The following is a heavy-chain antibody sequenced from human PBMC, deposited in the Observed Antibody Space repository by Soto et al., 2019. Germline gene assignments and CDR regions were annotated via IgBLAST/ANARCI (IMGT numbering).Heavy chain of an antibody. V-gene: IGHV3-7*01. CDR3: ANLWFWETPMGY. CDR2: IKQDGSEK. Sequence: GSLRLSCAASGFTFSSYWMSWVRQAPGKGLEWVANIKQDGSEKYYVDSVKGRFTISRDNAKNSLYLQMNSLRAEDTAVYYCANLWFWETPMGYWGQGTLVTAPQ. D-gene: IGHD3-10*01. CDR1: GFTFSSYW. J-gene: IGHJ4*02.